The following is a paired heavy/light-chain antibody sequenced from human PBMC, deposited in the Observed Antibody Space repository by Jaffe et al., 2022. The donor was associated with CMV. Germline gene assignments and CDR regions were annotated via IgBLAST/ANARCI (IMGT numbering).Heavy chain of an antibody. CDR2: VYYTGVA. CDR1: GGSISSHSYY. CDR3: ARHGQGYNYGPRLAFDI. V-gene: IGHV4-39*01. D-gene: IGHD5-18*01. J-gene: IGHJ3*02. Sequence: QLQLQESGPGLVKPSETLSLTCIVSGGSISSHSYYWGWIRLAPGKGLEWIGSVYYTGVAYYNPSLRSRIIISADTSKNHFSLQLTSVTAADTALYYCARHGQGYNYGPRLAFDIWGQGTMLTVSS.
Light chain of an antibody. CDR3: AAWDDSLNAWV. J-gene: IGLJ3*02. V-gene: IGLV1-44*01. Sequence: QSVLTQPPSASGTPGQRVSISCSGRSSNFGSNIVTWYQLFPGTAPKLLIYSNNQRPSGVPDRFSGSKSVTSASLAISGLQSEDEADYYCAAWDDSLNAWVFGGGTKLTVL. CDR1: SSNFGSNI. CDR2: SNN.